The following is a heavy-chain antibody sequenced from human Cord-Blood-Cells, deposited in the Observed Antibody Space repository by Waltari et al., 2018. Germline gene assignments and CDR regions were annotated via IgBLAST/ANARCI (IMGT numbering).Heavy chain of an antibody. CDR2: ISSSSSYI. V-gene: IGHV3-21*01. CDR3: ARDGLPKYGQQLLYSNY. CDR1: GFTFSSYS. D-gene: IGHD2-2*02. J-gene: IGHJ4*02. Sequence: EVQLVESGGGLVKPGGSLRLSCAASGFTFSSYSMNWVRQAPGKGLEWVSSISSSSSYISYADSVKGRFTISRDNAKNSLYLQMNSLRAEDTAVYYCARDGLPKYGQQLLYSNYWGQGTLVTVSS.